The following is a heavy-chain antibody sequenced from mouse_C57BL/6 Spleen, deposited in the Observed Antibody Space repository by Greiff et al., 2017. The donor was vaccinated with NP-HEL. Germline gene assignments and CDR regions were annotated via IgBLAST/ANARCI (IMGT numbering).Heavy chain of an antibody. D-gene: IGHD1-1*01. CDR3: ARSVGSNPSYAMDY. J-gene: IGHJ4*01. CDR2: IDPEDGET. CDR1: GFNIKDYY. Sequence: EVQLQQSGAELVKPGASVKLSCTASGFNIKDYYMHWVKQRTEQGLEWIGRIDPEDGETKYAPKFPGKATITADTSSNTAYLQLSSLTSEDTAVYYCARSVGSNPSYAMDYWGQGTSVTVSS. V-gene: IGHV14-2*01.